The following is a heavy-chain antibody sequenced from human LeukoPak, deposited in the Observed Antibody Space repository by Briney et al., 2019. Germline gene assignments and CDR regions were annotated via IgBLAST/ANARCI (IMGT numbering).Heavy chain of an antibody. Sequence: ASVKVSCKASGYTFTGYYMHWVRQAPGQGLEWMGWINPNSGGTNYAQKFQGRVTMTRDTSISTAYMELSRLRSDDTAVYYCAREGYCSGGSCMDYWGQGTLVTVSS. V-gene: IGHV1-2*02. CDR3: AREGYCSGGSCMDY. J-gene: IGHJ4*02. D-gene: IGHD2-15*01. CDR2: INPNSGGT. CDR1: GYTFTGYY.